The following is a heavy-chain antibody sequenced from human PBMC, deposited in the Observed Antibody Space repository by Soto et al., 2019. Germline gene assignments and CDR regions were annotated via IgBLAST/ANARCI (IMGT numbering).Heavy chain of an antibody. CDR2: VYHTGDT. Sequence: PSETLSLTCGVSGGTVASSHWWSWVRQSPGGGLEWIGNVYHTGDTNFNPSLQGRVTISVDKSNNQFSLRLNSLTAADTAVYFCAREIVTAGGNNYFDPWGPGTLVTVSS. CDR1: GGTVASSHW. V-gene: IGHV4-4*02. D-gene: IGHD2-21*02. CDR3: AREIVTAGGNNYFDP. J-gene: IGHJ5*02.